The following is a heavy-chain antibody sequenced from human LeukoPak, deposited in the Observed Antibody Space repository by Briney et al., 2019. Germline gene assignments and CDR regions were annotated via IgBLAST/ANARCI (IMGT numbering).Heavy chain of an antibody. CDR3: ARAPLVGATGDAFDI. Sequence: SEPLSLTCTVSGGSISSSSYYWGWIRQPPGKGLEWIGSIYYSGSTYYNPSLKSRVTISVDTSKNQFSLKLSSVTAADTAVYYCARAPLVGATGDAFDIWGQGTMVTVSS. V-gene: IGHV4-39*07. J-gene: IGHJ3*02. D-gene: IGHD1-26*01. CDR2: IYYSGST. CDR1: GGSISSSSYY.